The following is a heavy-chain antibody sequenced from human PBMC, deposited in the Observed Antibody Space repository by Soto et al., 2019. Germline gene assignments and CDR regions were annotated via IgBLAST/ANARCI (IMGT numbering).Heavy chain of an antibody. CDR2: IWYDGSKE. Sequence: QVQLVESGGGVVQPGRSLRLSCAASEFTFGNYGMHWVRQAPGKGLEWVAVIWYDGSKEYYADSVKGRLAISRDNSKNTLYLQMNNLSAEDTAVYYCARWNGGDITGYFDLWGRGTLVTVSS. CDR3: ARWNGGDITGYFDL. J-gene: IGHJ2*01. CDR1: EFTFGNYG. V-gene: IGHV3-33*01. D-gene: IGHD1-1*01.